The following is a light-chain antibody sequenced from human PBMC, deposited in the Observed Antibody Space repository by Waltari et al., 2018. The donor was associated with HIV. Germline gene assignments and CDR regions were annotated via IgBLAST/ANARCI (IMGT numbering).Light chain of an antibody. J-gene: IGLJ1*01. CDR1: TSDIVTFEL. CDR3: CSYAGRSIYV. Sequence: QPALTQPASVSGSPGQSITLSCSGTTSDIVTFELVSCNQQHPGKAPQVIVYEVTKRPSGTSDRFSGSKSGNTASLTISGLQAEDEADYYCCSYAGRSIYVFGTGTTVTVL. CDR2: EVT. V-gene: IGLV2-23*02.